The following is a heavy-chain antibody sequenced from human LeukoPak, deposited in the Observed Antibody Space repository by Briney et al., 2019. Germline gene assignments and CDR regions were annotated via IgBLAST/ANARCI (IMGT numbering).Heavy chain of an antibody. J-gene: IGHJ3*02. CDR1: GFTFSGSA. V-gene: IGHV3-73*01. CDR3: IRPRVNDYGVSDAFDI. CDR2: IRSKANSYAT. Sequence: GGSLRLSCAASGFTFSGSAMHWVRQASGKGLEWVGRIRSKANSYATAYAASVKGRFTISRDDSKNTAYLQMNSLKTDDTAVYFCIRPRVNDYGVSDAFDIWGQGTMVTVSS. D-gene: IGHD4-17*01.